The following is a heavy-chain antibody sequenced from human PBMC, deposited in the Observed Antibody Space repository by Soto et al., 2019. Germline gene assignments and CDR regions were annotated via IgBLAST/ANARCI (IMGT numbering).Heavy chain of an antibody. CDR3: TTGLGYYDPYGMDV. CDR2: IQSETDGGTT. J-gene: IGHJ6*02. CDR1: GFTFSDAW. Sequence: GGSMRLSCAAAGFTFSDAWMSWVRQAPGRGLEWVGRIQSETDGGTTDYAAPVSGRFTISRDDSKIRLYLQINSPKTDDTGVYYGTTGLGYYDPYGMDVWGQGTTVTVSS. V-gene: IGHV3-15*01. D-gene: IGHD3-16*01.